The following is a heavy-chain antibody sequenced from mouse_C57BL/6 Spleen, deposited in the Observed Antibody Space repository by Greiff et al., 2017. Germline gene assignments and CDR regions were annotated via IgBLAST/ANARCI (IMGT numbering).Heavy chain of an antibody. D-gene: IGHD1-1*01. CDR2: FHPYNDDT. Sequence: VQLQESGAELVKPGASVKMSCKASGYTFTTYPIEWMKQNHGKSLEWIGNFHPYNDDTKYNEKFKGKATLTVEKSSSTVYLELTRLTSDDSAVYYCARGDYYGSSYYFDYWGQGTTLTVSS. CDR1: GYTFTTYP. CDR3: ARGDYYGSSYYFDY. J-gene: IGHJ2*01. V-gene: IGHV1-47*01.